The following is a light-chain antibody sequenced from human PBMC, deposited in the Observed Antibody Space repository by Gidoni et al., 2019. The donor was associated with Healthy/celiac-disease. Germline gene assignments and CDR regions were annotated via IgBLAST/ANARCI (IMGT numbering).Light chain of an antibody. Sequence: YELTQPPSVSVSLGQMARITCSGEAVPKKYAYWYQQKPGQFPVLVIYKDRERPSGIPGRFSGSSSGTIVTLTISGVQAEDEAAYYCLSADSSGTYEVFGGGPKLTVL. J-gene: IGLJ2*01. CDR2: KDR. CDR3: LSADSSGTYEV. V-gene: IGLV3-16*01. CDR1: AVPKKY.